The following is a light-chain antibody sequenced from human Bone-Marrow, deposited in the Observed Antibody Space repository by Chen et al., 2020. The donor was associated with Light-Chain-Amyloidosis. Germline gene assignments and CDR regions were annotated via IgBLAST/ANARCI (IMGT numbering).Light chain of an antibody. V-gene: IGLV3-21*02. CDR3: QVWDRSSDRPV. CDR1: NIGSTS. J-gene: IGLJ3*02. CDR2: DDG. Sequence: SYVLTQPSSVSVAPGQTATIACGGNNIGSTSVHWYQQTPGQAPLLVVYDDGDRPSGIPGRLSGSNSGNTATLTISRVEAGDEADYYCQVWDRSSDRPVFGGGTQLTVL.